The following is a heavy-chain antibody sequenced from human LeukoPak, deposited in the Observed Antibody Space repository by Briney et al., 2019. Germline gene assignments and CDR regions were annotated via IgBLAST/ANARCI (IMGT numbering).Heavy chain of an antibody. D-gene: IGHD3-22*01. CDR2: ISAYNGNT. Sequence: ASVKVSCKASGYTFTSYGISWVRQAPGQGLEWMGWISAYNGNTNYAQKLQGRVTMTTGTSTSTAYMELRSLRSDDTAVYYCARDLNNYYDSSGYYGYWGQGTLVTVSS. CDR1: GYTFTSYG. J-gene: IGHJ4*02. CDR3: ARDLNNYYDSSGYYGY. V-gene: IGHV1-18*01.